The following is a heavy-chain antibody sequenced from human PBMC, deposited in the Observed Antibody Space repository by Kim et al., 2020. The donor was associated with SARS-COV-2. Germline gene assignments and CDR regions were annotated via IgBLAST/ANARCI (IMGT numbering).Heavy chain of an antibody. Sequence: DFVNGRFTISRDNSKNTLYLQMNSLRAEDTALYFCAKDQSGDYYYYSGMDVWGQGTTVTVSS. D-gene: IGHD1-26*01. CDR3: AKDQSGDYYYYSGMDV. V-gene: IGHV3-23*01. J-gene: IGHJ6*02.